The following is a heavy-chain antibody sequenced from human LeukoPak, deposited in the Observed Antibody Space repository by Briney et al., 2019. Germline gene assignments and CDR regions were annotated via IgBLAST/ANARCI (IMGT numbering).Heavy chain of an antibody. J-gene: IGHJ5*02. D-gene: IGHD4-17*01. CDR2: IMPLFGTA. V-gene: IGHV1-69*05. Sequence: ASVKVSCKTSGGTFNNSAISWVRQAPGQGLEWLGGIMPLFGTAGYAQKFQGRVTITKDESTRTVYLELTSRTSDDTAVYYCARDVHGDYGSGWFDPWGQGTLVSVSS. CDR3: ARDVHGDYGSGWFDP. CDR1: GGTFNNSA.